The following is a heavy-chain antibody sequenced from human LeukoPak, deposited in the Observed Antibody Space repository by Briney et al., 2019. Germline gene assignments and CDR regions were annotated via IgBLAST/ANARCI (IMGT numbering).Heavy chain of an antibody. V-gene: IGHV1-18*01. CDR3: ARGEGYYYDSSGYSP. CDR1: GYTFTSYG. CDR2: ISAYNGNT. Sequence: ASVKVSRKASGYTFTSYGISWVRQAPGQGLEWMGWISAYNGNTNYAQKLQGRVTMTTDTSTSTAYMELRSLRSDDTAVYYCARGEGYYYDSSGYSPWGQGTLVTVSS. D-gene: IGHD3-22*01. J-gene: IGHJ5*02.